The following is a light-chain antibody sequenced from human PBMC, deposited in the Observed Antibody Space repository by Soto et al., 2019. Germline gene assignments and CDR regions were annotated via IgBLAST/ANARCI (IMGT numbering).Light chain of an antibody. Sequence: DIQMTQSPSSLSASVGDRVTITCRASQMISSYLNWYQQKPGRAPKLLIYAASKLQSGVPSRFSGSESGADFTLTITSLQPEDFATYHCQQTYTTPRTFGQGTKVDIK. CDR3: QQTYTTPRT. CDR1: QMISSY. CDR2: AAS. V-gene: IGKV1-39*01. J-gene: IGKJ1*01.